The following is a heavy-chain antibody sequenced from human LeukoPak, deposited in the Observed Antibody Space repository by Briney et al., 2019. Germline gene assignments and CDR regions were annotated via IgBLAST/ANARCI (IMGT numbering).Heavy chain of an antibody. Sequence: SVKVSCKASGYTFTSYAISWVRQAPGQGLEWMGGIIPIFGTANYAQKFQGRVTITADESTSTAYMELSSLRSEDTAVYYCASGYCSSTSCYRDYYYGMDVWGQGTTVTVSS. CDR3: ASGYCSSTSCYRDYYYGMDV. CDR2: IIPIFGTA. CDR1: GYTFTSYA. V-gene: IGHV1-69*13. D-gene: IGHD2-2*02. J-gene: IGHJ6*02.